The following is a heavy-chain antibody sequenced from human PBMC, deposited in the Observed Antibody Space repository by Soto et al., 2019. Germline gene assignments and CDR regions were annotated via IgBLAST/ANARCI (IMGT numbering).Heavy chain of an antibody. CDR2: TNTHSGGT. D-gene: IGHD6-13*01. V-gene: IGHV1-2*02. Sequence: QVQLEQSGAEVKKPGTSVKVSYKASGYTFNVYFIHWVRQAPGQGLEWMGWTNTHSGGTNYAQKFQGRVTMTRDTSISTAYMELSRLTSDDTAVYYCARGSDRHWASWYAHWGQGTLVTVSS. CDR1: GYTFNVYF. J-gene: IGHJ4*02. CDR3: ARGSDRHWASWYAH.